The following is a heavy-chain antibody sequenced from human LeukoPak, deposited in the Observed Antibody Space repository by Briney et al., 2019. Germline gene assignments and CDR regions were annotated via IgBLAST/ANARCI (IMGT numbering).Heavy chain of an antibody. V-gene: IGHV3-9*01. CDR1: GFTFDDYA. Sequence: SGGSLRLSCAASGFTFDDYAMHWVRQAPGKGLEWVSGISWNSGSIGYADSVRGRFTISRDNAKNSLYLQMNSLRAEDTALYYCAKDMGTDIVATYCFDYWGQGTLVTVSS. J-gene: IGHJ4*02. CDR2: ISWNSGSI. CDR3: AKDMGTDIVATYCFDY. D-gene: IGHD5-12*01.